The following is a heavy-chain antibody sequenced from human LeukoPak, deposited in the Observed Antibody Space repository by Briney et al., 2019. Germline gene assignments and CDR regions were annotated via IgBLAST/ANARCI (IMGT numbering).Heavy chain of an antibody. CDR2: IYYSGST. CDR3: EKDIRPGGLDV. D-gene: IGHD2-2*02. V-gene: IGHV4-30-4*01. CDR1: GGSISSGDYY. J-gene: IGHJ6*02. Sequence: SETLSLTCTVSGGSISSGDYYWSWIRQPPGKGLEWIGYIYYSGSTYDNPSLKSRVTISVDTSKNQFSLKLSSVTAADTAVYYCEKDIRPGGLDVWGQGTTVTVSS.